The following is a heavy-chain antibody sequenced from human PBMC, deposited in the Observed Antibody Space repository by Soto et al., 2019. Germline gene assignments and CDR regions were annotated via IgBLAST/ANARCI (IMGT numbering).Heavy chain of an antibody. D-gene: IGHD3-10*01. CDR3: ARDRVVRGVGNDAFDI. CDR2: ISAYNGNT. V-gene: IGHV1-18*01. J-gene: IGHJ3*02. Sequence: QVQLVQSGAEVKKPGASVKVSCKASGYTFTSYGISWVRQAPGQGLEWMGWISAYNGNTNYAQKLQGRVTMTTDTTTSTAYMELRSLRSDDTAVYYCARDRVVRGVGNDAFDIWGQGTMVTVSS. CDR1: GYTFTSYG.